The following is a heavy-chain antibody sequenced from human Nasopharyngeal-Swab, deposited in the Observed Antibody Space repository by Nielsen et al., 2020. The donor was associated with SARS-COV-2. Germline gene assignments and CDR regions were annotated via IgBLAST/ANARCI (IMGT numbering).Heavy chain of an antibody. V-gene: IGHV3-7*05. CDR2: IKQDGSEK. CDR3: ARDQTTVTTFYGMDV. J-gene: IGHJ6*02. Sequence: GESLKISCAASGFTFSSYWMSWVRQAPGEGLEWVANIKQDGSEKYSVDSVKGRFTISRDNAKNSLYLQMNSLRAEDTAVYYCARDQTTVTTFYGMDVWGQGTTVTVSS. D-gene: IGHD4-17*01. CDR1: GFTFSSYW.